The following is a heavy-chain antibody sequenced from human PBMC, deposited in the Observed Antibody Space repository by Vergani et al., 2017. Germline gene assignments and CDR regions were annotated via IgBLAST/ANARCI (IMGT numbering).Heavy chain of an antibody. CDR3: ARGHPVGSY. CDR2: IKGDGSAK. Sequence: VQLVESGGGVVQPGRSLRLSCAASGFTFSSYAMSWVRQVPGKGLEWVAAIKGDGSAKQYVESVKGRFTISRDNAKSSLYLQMNSLRVADTAVYYCARGHPVGSYWGQGTLVTVSS. V-gene: IGHV3-7*01. CDR1: GFTFSSYA. D-gene: IGHD1-26*01. J-gene: IGHJ4*02.